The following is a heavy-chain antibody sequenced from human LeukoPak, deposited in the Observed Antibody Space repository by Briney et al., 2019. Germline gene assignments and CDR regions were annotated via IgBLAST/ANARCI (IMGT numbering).Heavy chain of an antibody. V-gene: IGHV4-59*01. CDR1: GGSISTYY. CDR3: ARGHSYYYDSSAYYPDFDY. D-gene: IGHD3-22*01. Sequence: SETLSLTCTVSGGSISTYYWSWIRQPPGKVLEWMRYIYYSGSTNYNPSLKSRVTISVDKSKKQFSLKLSSVTAADTAVYYCARGHSYYYDSSAYYPDFDYWGQGTLVTVSS. J-gene: IGHJ4*02. CDR2: IYYSGST.